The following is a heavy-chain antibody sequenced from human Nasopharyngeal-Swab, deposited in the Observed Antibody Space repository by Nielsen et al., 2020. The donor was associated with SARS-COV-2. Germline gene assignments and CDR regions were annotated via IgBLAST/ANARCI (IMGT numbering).Heavy chain of an antibody. CDR2: IYTSGST. Sequence: RQAPGKGLEWIGRIYTSGSTNYNPSLKSRVTISVDTSKNQFSLKLSSVTAADTAVYYCARINWNYYYYYGMDVWGQGTTVTVPS. D-gene: IGHD1-20*01. J-gene: IGHJ6*02. CDR3: ARINWNYYYYYGMDV. V-gene: IGHV4-61*02.